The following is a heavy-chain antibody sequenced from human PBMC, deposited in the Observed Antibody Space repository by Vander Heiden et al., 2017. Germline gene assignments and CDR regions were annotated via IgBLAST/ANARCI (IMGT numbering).Heavy chain of an antibody. V-gene: IGHV1-8*01. CDR2: MNPNSGNT. Sequence: QVQLVQSGAEVKKHGASVKVSCTASGYTFTSYAINGVRQATGQGLEWMGWMNPNSGNTGYAQKFQGRVTMTRNTSISTAYMELSSLRSEDTAVYYCARGRGTTAFFDYYYYYGMDVWGQGTTVTVSS. CDR1: GYTFTSYA. D-gene: IGHD4-4*01. J-gene: IGHJ6*02. CDR3: ARGRGTTAFFDYYYYYGMDV.